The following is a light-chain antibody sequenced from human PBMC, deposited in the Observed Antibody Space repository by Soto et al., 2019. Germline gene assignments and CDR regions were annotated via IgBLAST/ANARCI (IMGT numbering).Light chain of an antibody. CDR3: ATWDDSLSGWV. CDR2: AVS. Sequence: QSVLTQPRSVSGSPGQSVSISCTGTNSDIGNYNLVSWYQQPPGKAPKLIISAVSRRPSGVPDRFSGSKSGSSASLAISGLRSEDEADYYCATWDDSLSGWVFGGGTKLTVL. CDR1: NSDIGNYNL. V-gene: IGLV2-11*01. J-gene: IGLJ3*02.